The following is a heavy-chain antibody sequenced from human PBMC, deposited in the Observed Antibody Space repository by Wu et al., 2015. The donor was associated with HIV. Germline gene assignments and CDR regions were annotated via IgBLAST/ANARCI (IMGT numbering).Heavy chain of an antibody. CDR2: INPSGGST. CDR1: GYTFINSY. V-gene: IGHV1-46*01. J-gene: IGHJ4*02. Sequence: QVQLVQSGAEVKKPGASVKLSCKASGYTFINSYIHWVRQAPGQGLEWMGIINPSGGSTDYMQKFQGRVTMTRDTSTSTVYMKLSGLTSEDTAVYFCTRGPDFDYWGQGTLVTVSS. CDR3: TRGPDFDY.